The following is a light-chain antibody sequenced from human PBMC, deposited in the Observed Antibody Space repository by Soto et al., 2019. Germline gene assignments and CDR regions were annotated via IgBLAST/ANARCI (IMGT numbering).Light chain of an antibody. CDR3: QQYYNWPMYT. CDR2: GAS. J-gene: IGKJ2*01. Sequence: IVMTQSPATLSVSPGERATLSCRASQSVRSSLAWYQQRPGQAPRLLIYGASTRASGIPARFSGSGSGTEFTLTISSLQSEDFAVYYCQQYYNWPMYTFGLGTKLEI. CDR1: QSVRSS. V-gene: IGKV3-15*01.